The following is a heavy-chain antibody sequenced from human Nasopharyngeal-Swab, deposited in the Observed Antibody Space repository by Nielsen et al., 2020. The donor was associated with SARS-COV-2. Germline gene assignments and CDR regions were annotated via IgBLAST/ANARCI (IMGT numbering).Heavy chain of an antibody. D-gene: IGHD4-23*01. CDR2: ISGSGGST. CDR3: AKDLGVESPLWFDY. Sequence: GESLKISCTASGFTFSSYAMSWVRQAPGKGPEWVSEISGSGGSTYYAESVKGRFTISRDNSKNTLYLQTSSLRAEDTAIYYCAKDLGVESPLWFDYWGQGTLLTVSS. CDR1: GFTFSSYA. V-gene: IGHV3-23*01. J-gene: IGHJ4*02.